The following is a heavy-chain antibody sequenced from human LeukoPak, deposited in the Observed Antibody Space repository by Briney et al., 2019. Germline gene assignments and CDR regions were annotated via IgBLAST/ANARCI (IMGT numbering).Heavy chain of an antibody. D-gene: IGHD6-19*01. V-gene: IGHV4-59*01. J-gene: IGHJ6*02. CDR3: ARDFFSGSSGWSASRYYGMDV. CDR1: GGSISSYY. CDR2: IYYSGST. Sequence: SETLSLTCTVSGGSISSYYWSWIRQPPGKGLEWIGYIYYSGSTNYNPSLKSRVTISVDTSKNQFSLKLSSVTAADTAVYYCARDFFSGSSGWSASRYYGMDVWGQGTTVTVSS.